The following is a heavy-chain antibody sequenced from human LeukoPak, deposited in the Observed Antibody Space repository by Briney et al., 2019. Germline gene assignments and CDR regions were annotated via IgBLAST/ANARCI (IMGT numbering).Heavy chain of an antibody. Sequence: ASVKVSCKASGYTFTGHYIHWVRQAPGQGLEWMGWINPNSGGTRHAQKFQGRVTMTRDTSISTAYMDLSRLRSDDTALYSCARDYGFYSGLYFFDYWGQGTLVTVSS. D-gene: IGHD1-26*01. CDR2: INPNSGGT. CDR3: ARDYGFYSGLYFFDY. J-gene: IGHJ4*02. V-gene: IGHV1-2*02. CDR1: GYTFTGHY.